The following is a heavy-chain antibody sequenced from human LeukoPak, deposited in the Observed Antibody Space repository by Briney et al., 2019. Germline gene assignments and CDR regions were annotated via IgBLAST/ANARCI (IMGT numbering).Heavy chain of an antibody. J-gene: IGHJ6*03. CDR3: ARDLGGIAVRGVIRRLYYLDV. V-gene: IGHV1-2*02. Sequence: GASVTVSCKASGYTFTGYYMHWVRQAPGQGLEWMGWINPNSGGTDYAQKFQARVTMTRDTSISTAYMELSRLRSDDTAVYYCARDLGGIAVRGVIRRLYYLDVWGKGTTVTVSS. CDR2: INPNSGGT. CDR1: GYTFTGYY. D-gene: IGHD3-10*01.